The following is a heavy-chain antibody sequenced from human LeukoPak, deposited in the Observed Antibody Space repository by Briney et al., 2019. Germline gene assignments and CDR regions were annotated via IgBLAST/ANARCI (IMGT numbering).Heavy chain of an antibody. J-gene: IGHJ6*02. CDR1: GFTFSSYA. CDR2: ISYDGSNK. Sequence: PGGSLRLSCAASGFTFSSYAMHWVRQAPGKGLEWVAVISYDGSNKYYADSVKGRFTISRDNSKNTLFLQMNSLRAEDTALYYCAKERITTIHYYYYGMDVWGQGTTVTVSS. D-gene: IGHD3-3*01. V-gene: IGHV3-30-3*01. CDR3: AKERITTIHYYYYGMDV.